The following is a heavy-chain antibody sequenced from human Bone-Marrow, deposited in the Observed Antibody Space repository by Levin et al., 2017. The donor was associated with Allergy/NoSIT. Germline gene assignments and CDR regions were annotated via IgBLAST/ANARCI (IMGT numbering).Heavy chain of an antibody. J-gene: IGHJ6*02. D-gene: IGHD3-9*01. Sequence: SETLSLTCTVSGASVSSSDYYWSWIRQPPGKALEWIGYIFYTGTTNYNPSLKSRVTLSVDTSKNQFSLKLTSVTAADTAVYYCARVPRDYDLLTGYLFHGMDVWGQGTTVTVSS. CDR1: GASVSSSDYY. V-gene: IGHV4-61*08. CDR2: IFYTGTT. CDR3: ARVPRDYDLLTGYLFHGMDV.